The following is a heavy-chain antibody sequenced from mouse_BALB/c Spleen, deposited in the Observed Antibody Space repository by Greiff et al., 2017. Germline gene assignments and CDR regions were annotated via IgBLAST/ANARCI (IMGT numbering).Heavy chain of an antibody. CDR2: IYPGNVNT. CDR1: GYTFTSYY. D-gene: IGHD2-14*01. CDR3: ARGRGYDDCDD. Sequence: VQLQQSGPELVKPGASVRISCKASGYTFTSYYIHWVKQRPGQGLEWIGWIYPGNVNTKYNEKFKGKATLTADKSSSTAYMQLSSLTSEDSAVYFCARGRGYDDCDDWGQGTTLTVSS. V-gene: IGHV1S56*01. J-gene: IGHJ2*01.